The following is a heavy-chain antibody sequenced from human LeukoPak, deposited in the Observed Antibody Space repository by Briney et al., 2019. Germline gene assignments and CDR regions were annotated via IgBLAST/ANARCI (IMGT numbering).Heavy chain of an antibody. CDR1: GYTFTSYG. CDR3: ARGGRWELPRPYAFDI. CDR2: ISTYNGNT. J-gene: IGHJ3*02. Sequence: ASAKVSCKASGYTFTSYGISWVRQAPGQGLEWMGWISTYNGNTNYAQKLQGRVTMTTDTSTSTAYMELRNLRSDDTAVYYCARGGRWELPRPYAFDIWGQGTMVTVSS. V-gene: IGHV1-18*01. D-gene: IGHD1-26*01.